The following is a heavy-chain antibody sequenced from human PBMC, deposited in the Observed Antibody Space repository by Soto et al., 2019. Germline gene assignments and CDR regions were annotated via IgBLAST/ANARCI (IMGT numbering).Heavy chain of an antibody. CDR2: IYYSGST. CDR1: GDSINGYY. V-gene: IGHV4-59*01. Sequence: PSDTLSLTCTVSGDSINGYYWSWIRQPPGKGLEWIGYIYYSGSTNYNPSLKSRVTISVDRSKNHFSLKLSSVTTADTAVYYCARVNNYYDSSGYYFYYFDYWGQGTLVTVSS. D-gene: IGHD3-22*01. J-gene: IGHJ4*02. CDR3: ARVNNYYDSSGYYFYYFDY.